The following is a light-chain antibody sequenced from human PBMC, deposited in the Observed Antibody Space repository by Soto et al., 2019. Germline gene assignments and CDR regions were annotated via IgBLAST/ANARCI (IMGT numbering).Light chain of an antibody. CDR3: MQALQTPQFT. CDR2: LGS. Sequence: DIVMTQSPLSLPVTPGEPASISCRSSQSLLHSNGYNYLDWYLQKPGQSPQLLIYLGSNRASGVPDRFSGRGSGTDFTLKISRVEAEDVGVYYCMQALQTPQFTFGPGTKVDI. J-gene: IGKJ3*01. CDR1: QSLLHSNGYNY. V-gene: IGKV2-28*01.